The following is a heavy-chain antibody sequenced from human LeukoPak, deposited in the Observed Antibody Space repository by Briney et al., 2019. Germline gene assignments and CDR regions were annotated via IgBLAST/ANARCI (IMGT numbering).Heavy chain of an antibody. CDR1: GGSVSSGSYY. J-gene: IGHJ4*02. CDR3: ARAEGGYDFPFDY. D-gene: IGHD5-12*01. CDR2: IYYSGST. Sequence: SETLSLTCTVSGGSVSSGSYYWTWIRQPPGKGLEWIGYIYYSGSTNYNPSLKSRVTISVDTSKNQFSLKLSSVTAADTAVYYCARAEGGYDFPFDYWGQGTLVTVSS. V-gene: IGHV4-61*01.